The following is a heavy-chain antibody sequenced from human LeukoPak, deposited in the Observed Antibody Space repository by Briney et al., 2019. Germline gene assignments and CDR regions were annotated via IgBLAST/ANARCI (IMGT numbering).Heavy chain of an antibody. CDR1: SGSISSSNYY. CDR2: ISYSGST. D-gene: IGHD6-19*01. J-gene: IGHJ4*02. CDR3: ARYLAVAGTNFDY. Sequence: SETLSLTCTVSSGSISSSNYYWGWIRQPPGKGLEWIGSISYSGSTYYNPSLKSRVTISVDTSKNQFSLQLTSVTAADTAVYFCARYLAVAGTNFDYWGQGTLVTVSS. V-gene: IGHV4-39*07.